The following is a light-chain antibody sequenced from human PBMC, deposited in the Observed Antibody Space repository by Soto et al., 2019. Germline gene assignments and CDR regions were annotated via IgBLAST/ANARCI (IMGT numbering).Light chain of an antibody. CDR3: QQYGTSEII. J-gene: IGKJ5*01. V-gene: IGKV3-20*01. Sequence: EIGMTQSAATLSVSPGERATLSWRASQSLTNSFIAWYQQRNGQAPRLLIYDTSSRASGIPDRFSGSGYGTDFNLAISRLEPEDFAVFYCQQYGTSEIIFGQGTRLEIK. CDR1: QSLTNSF. CDR2: DTS.